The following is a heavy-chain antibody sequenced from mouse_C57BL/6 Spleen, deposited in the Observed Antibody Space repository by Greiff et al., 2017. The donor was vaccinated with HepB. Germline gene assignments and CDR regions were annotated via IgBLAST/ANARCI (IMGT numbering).Heavy chain of an antibody. CDR3: ARSDYYYGYCYFDV. D-gene: IGHD1-1*01. CDR1: GYAFSSSW. Sequence: VQLQQSGPELVKPGASVKISCKASGYAFSSSWMNWVKQRPGKGLEWIGRIYPGDGDTNYNGKFKGKATLTADKSSSTAYMQLSSQTSEDSAVYFCARSDYYYGYCYFDVWGTGTTVTVSS. V-gene: IGHV1-82*01. CDR2: IYPGDGDT. J-gene: IGHJ1*03.